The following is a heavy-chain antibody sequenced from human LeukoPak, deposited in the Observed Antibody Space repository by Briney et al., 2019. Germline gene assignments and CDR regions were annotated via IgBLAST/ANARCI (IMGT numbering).Heavy chain of an antibody. J-gene: IGHJ4*02. CDR2: IWYDGSNK. V-gene: IGHV3-33*01. Sequence: GGSLRLSRAASGFTFSSYVVHWVRQAPGSGLEGVAVIWYDGSNKYYADSVKGRFTISRDNSKNTLYLQMNSLRAEDTAVYYCARDVGGAISYYFDYWGQGALVTVSS. CDR3: ARDVGGAISYYFDY. D-gene: IGHD3-16*01. CDR1: GFTFSSYV.